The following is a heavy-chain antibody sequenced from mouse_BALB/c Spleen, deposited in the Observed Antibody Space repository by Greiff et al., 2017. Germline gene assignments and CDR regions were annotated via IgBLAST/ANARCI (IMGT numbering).Heavy chain of an antibody. CDR3: ARNSLLGRGAMDY. Sequence: VKLVESGPGLVAPSQSLSITCTVSGFSLTSYGVHWVRQPPGKGLEWLGVIWAGGSTNYNSALMSRLSISKDNSKSQVFLKMNSLQTDDTAMYYCARNSLLGRGAMDYWGQGTSVTVSS. CDR2: IWAGGST. CDR1: GFSLTSYG. J-gene: IGHJ4*01. D-gene: IGHD1-2*01. V-gene: IGHV2-9*02.